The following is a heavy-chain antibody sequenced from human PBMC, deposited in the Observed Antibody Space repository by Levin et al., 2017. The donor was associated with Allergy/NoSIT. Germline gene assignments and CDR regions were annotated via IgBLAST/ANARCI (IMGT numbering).Heavy chain of an antibody. CDR3: AHYYDSSGYFSHDVFDI. V-gene: IGHV2-5*02. Sequence: SGPTLVKPTQTLTLTCTFSGFSLSTSGVGVGWIRQPPGGALECLALIYWDDDKRYSPSLESRLTITKDTSKNQVVLTMTNMDPVDTATYYCAHYYDSSGYFSHDVFDIWGQGTMVTVSS. CDR1: GFSLSTSGVG. D-gene: IGHD3-22*01. J-gene: IGHJ3*02. CDR2: IYWDDDK.